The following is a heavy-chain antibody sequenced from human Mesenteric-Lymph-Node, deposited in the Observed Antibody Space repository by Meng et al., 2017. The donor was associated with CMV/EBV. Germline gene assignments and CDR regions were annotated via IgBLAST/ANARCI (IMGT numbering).Heavy chain of an antibody. CDR1: GFSLSTSGVG. CDR2: IYWDDDK. CDR3: AHRLSNYFDY. V-gene: IGHV2-5*02. Sequence: LACTFSGFSLSTSGVGVGWIRQPPGKALEWLALIYWDDDKRYSPSLYSRLAITKVTSKNQVVLTMTNMDPVDTATYYCAHRLSNYFDYWGQGTLVTVSS. J-gene: IGHJ4*02. D-gene: IGHD2/OR15-2a*01.